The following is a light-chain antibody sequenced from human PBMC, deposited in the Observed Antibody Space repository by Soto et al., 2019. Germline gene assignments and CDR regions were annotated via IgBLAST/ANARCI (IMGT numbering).Light chain of an antibody. CDR1: SSAIGAHNF. Sequence: QSALTQPASVSGSPGQAITVSCSGTSSAIGAHNFVSWYQQHPGKAPKLIIYEVINRPSGVSDRFSGSKSGNTASLTISGLQSEDEADYYFNSYTTSNTFVFGSGTKLTVL. CDR2: EVI. CDR3: NSYTTSNTFV. V-gene: IGLV2-14*03. J-gene: IGLJ1*01.